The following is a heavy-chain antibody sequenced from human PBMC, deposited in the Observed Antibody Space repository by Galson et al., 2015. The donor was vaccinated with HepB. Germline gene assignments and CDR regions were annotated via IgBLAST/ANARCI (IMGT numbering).Heavy chain of an antibody. D-gene: IGHD3-10*01. CDR2: IRSKAYGGTT. Sequence: SLRLSCAASGFTFGDYAMSWFRQAPGKGLEWVGFIRSKAYGGTTEYAASVKGRFTISRDDSKSIAYLQMNSLKTEDTAVYYCTRRGVYGSGSYWGAFDIWGQGTMVTVSS. V-gene: IGHV3-49*03. CDR1: GFTFGDYA. CDR3: TRRGVYGSGSYWGAFDI. J-gene: IGHJ3*02.